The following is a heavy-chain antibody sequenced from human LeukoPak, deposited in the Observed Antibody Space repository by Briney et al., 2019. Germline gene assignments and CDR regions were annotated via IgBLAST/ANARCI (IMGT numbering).Heavy chain of an antibody. Sequence: GGTLRLSCAASGFTFSSYGMSWVRQAPGKGLEWVSAISGSGGSTYYADPVKGRFTISRDNSKNTLYLQMNSLRAEDTAVYYCAKDGGDGYKQGDYWGQGTLVTVSS. CDR2: ISGSGGST. D-gene: IGHD5-24*01. CDR3: AKDGGDGYKQGDY. V-gene: IGHV3-23*01. J-gene: IGHJ4*02. CDR1: GFTFSSYG.